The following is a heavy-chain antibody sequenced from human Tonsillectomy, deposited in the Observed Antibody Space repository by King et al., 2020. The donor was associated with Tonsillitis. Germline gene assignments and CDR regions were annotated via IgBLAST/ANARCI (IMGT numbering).Heavy chain of an antibody. CDR3: ARDQRGYYVSSGYYSYWHFDL. CDR2: IKQDGSEK. J-gene: IGHJ2*01. V-gene: IGHV3-7*01. D-gene: IGHD3-22*01. CDR1: GFTFSNYW. Sequence: VQLVESGGGLVQPGGSLRLSCAVSGFTFSNYWMSWVRQAPGKGLEWVANIKQDGSEKYYVDSVKGRFTISRDNAKNSLYLQMNSLRAEDTAVYYCARDQRGYYVSSGYYSYWHFDLWGRGTLVTVSS.